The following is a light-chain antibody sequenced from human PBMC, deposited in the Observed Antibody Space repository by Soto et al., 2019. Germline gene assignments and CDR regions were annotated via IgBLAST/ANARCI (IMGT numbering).Light chain of an antibody. CDR1: SSDVGGYNY. CDR2: DVS. Sequence: QSALTQSASVSGSPGQSITISCTGTSSDVGGYNYVSWYQQHPGKAPKLIIYDVSNRPSGVSTRFSGSKSGNTASLTISGLQAEDEADYSCSSYTSTNSWVFGGGTKPTVL. V-gene: IGLV2-14*01. J-gene: IGLJ3*02. CDR3: SSYTSTNSWV.